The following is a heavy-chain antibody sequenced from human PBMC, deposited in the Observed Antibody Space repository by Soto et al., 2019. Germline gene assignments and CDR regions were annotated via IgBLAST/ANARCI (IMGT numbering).Heavy chain of an antibody. CDR2: INHSGST. Sequence: SETLSLTCAVYGGSFSGYYWSWIRQPPGKGLEWIGEINHSGSTNYNPSLKSRVTISVDTSKNQFSLRLSSVTAADTAVYYCASIRYYDFWSGYYLRYYYGMDVWGQGTTVT. CDR3: ASIRYYDFWSGYYLRYYYGMDV. V-gene: IGHV4-34*01. J-gene: IGHJ6*02. CDR1: GGSFSGYY. D-gene: IGHD3-3*01.